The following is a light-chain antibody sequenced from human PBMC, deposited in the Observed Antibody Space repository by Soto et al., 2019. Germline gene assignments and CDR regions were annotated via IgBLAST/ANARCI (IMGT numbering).Light chain of an antibody. Sequence: IVLTQSPATLSLSPGERATLSCRASQSISSYLAWYQQKPGQAPRLLIYDAFNRATGIPARFSGSGSGTDFTLTIGSLEPEDFAVYYCQQRSDWPLTFGGGTKLEIK. CDR3: QQRSDWPLT. CDR1: QSISSY. CDR2: DAF. V-gene: IGKV3-11*01. J-gene: IGKJ4*01.